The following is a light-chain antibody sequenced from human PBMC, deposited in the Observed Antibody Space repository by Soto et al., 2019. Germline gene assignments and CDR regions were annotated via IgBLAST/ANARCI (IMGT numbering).Light chain of an antibody. CDR3: CSYAGSYTHVV. Sequence: QSALTQPRSVSGSPGQSVTISSTGTSSDVGGYNYVSWYQQHPGKAPKLMIYDVSKRPSGVPDRFSGSKSGNTASLTISGLQAEDEADYYCCSYAGSYTHVVFGGGTKLTVL. J-gene: IGLJ2*01. CDR2: DVS. V-gene: IGLV2-11*01. CDR1: SSDVGGYNY.